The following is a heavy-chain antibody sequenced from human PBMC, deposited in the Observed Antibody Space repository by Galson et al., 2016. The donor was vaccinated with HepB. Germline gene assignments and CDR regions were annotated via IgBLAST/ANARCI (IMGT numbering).Heavy chain of an antibody. Sequence: TLSLTCAVSSGSIISSNWWSWVRQPPGKGLEWIGEIYYSGSTNYNPSLKSRVTISVDKSKNQFSLNVTSVTAADTAVYFCATAPLGSTFDYWGQGTPVTVSS. CDR3: ATAPLGSTFDY. CDR2: IYYSGST. V-gene: IGHV4-4*01. J-gene: IGHJ4*02. D-gene: IGHD1-26*01. CDR1: SGSIISSNW.